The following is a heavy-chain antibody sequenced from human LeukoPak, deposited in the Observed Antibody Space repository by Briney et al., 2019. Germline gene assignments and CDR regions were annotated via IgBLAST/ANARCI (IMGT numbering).Heavy chain of an antibody. CDR2: ISYDGSIT. Sequence: SGGSLRLSCAASGFTFSSYGMHWVRQAPGKGLECVALISYDGSITYYVDSVKGRFTIYRDNSNNTLYLQMNSLRPEDTALYFCAKDRGSGSFPYRFDNWGQGTLVTVSS. CDR1: GFTFSSYG. D-gene: IGHD3-10*01. V-gene: IGHV3-30*18. J-gene: IGHJ4*02. CDR3: AKDRGSGSFPYRFDN.